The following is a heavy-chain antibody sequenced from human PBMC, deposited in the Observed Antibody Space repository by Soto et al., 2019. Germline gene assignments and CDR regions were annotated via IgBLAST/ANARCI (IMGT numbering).Heavy chain of an antibody. CDR1: GGSISSGGYY. CDR2: IYYSGST. Sequence: SETLSLTCTVSGGSISSGGYYWSWIRHHPGKGLEWIGYIYYSGSTYYNPSLKSRVTISVDTSKNQFSLKLSSVTAADTAVYYCARFYNDSGSVSSFAPWGNGTLATASS. V-gene: IGHV4-31*03. D-gene: IGHD3-10*01. CDR3: ARFYNDSGSVSSFAP. J-gene: IGHJ5*02.